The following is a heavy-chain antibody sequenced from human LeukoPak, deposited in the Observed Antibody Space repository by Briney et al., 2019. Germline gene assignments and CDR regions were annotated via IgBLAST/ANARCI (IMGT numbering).Heavy chain of an antibody. CDR2: IDPSDSYT. V-gene: IGHV5-10-1*01. CDR3: ARVYCTTATCDNWFDP. J-gene: IGHJ5*02. D-gene: IGHD2-8*01. Sequence: GESLRISCKGSGYSFTTFWITWVRQMPGKGLEWMGRIDPSDSYTKYGPSFQGHVTISADKSIETAYLQWSSLKASDTAMYFCARVYCTTATCDNWFDPWGQGTLVTVSS. CDR1: GYSFTTFW.